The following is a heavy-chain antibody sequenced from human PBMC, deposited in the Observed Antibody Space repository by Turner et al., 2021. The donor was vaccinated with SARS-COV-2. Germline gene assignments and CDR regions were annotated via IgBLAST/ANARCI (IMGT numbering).Heavy chain of an antibody. D-gene: IGHD6-19*01. CDR3: AKAGFGYSSGWGYFDY. V-gene: IGHV3-33*06. Sequence: QRQLVESGGGEVQPGMSLRLSCAASGFSFSRYGMRWVRQAPGKGLEWVAVIRYDGSNKYYADSLTGRFTISRDNSKSTLYLQMNSLRAQDTAVYYCAKAGFGYSSGWGYFDYWGQGTLVTVSS. CDR2: IRYDGSNK. CDR1: GFSFSRYG. J-gene: IGHJ4*02.